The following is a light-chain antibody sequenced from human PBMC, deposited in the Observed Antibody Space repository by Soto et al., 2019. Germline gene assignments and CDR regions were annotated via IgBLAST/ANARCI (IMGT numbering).Light chain of an antibody. Sequence: VVMTQSPATLSVSPGERATLSCRASQSVTNNLAWYHQRPGQAPRLLIYSASARATGVPARFSGSGSGTEFTLTISSLQSEDFAVYYCQQYGSSTYTFGQGTKVDIK. CDR2: SAS. CDR1: QSVTNN. CDR3: QQYGSSTYT. V-gene: IGKV3-15*01. J-gene: IGKJ2*01.